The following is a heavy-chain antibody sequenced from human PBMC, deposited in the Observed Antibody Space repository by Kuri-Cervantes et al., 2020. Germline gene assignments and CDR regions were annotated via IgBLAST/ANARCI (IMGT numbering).Heavy chain of an antibody. J-gene: IGHJ6*02. V-gene: IGHV1-2*02. CDR3: ARVIRSWGGNYYYYGMDV. CDR1: GYTFTSYD. Sequence: ASVKVSCKASGYTFTSYDINWVRQATGQGLEWMGWINPNSGGTNYAQKFQGRVTMTRDTSISTAYMELSRLRSDDTAVYYCARVIRSWGGNYYYYGMDVWGQGTTVTVSS. D-gene: IGHD7-27*01. CDR2: INPNSGGT.